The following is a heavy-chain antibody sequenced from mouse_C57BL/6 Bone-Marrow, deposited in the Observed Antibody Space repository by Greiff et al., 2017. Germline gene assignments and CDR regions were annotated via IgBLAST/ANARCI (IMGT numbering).Heavy chain of an antibody. Sequence: QVQLQQPGAELVMPGASVKLSCKASGYTFTSYWMHWVKQRPGQGLEWIGEIDPSDSYTNYNQKFKGKATLTVDKSSSTAYMQLSSLTSEDSAVYSCALSLITTVVARDVLYAVDYWGQVTSVTVSS. D-gene: IGHD1-1*01. CDR2: IDPSDSYT. J-gene: IGHJ4*01. CDR3: ALSLITTVVARDVLYAVDY. CDR1: GYTFTSYW. V-gene: IGHV1-69*01.